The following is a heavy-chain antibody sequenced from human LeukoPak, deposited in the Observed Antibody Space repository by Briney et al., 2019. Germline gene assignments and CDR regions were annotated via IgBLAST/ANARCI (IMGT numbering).Heavy chain of an antibody. Sequence: KPSETLSLTCAVYGGSFSGYYWGWIRQPPGKGLEWIGSIYHSGSTNYNPSLKSRVTISVDKSKNQFSLKLSSVTAADTAVYYCAIPIAAAGRDAFDIWGQGTMVTVSS. CDR2: IYHSGST. CDR1: GGSFSGYY. V-gene: IGHV4-34*01. J-gene: IGHJ3*02. D-gene: IGHD6-13*01. CDR3: AIPIAAAGRDAFDI.